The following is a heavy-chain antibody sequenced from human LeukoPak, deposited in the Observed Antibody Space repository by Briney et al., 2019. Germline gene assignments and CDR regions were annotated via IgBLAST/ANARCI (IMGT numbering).Heavy chain of an antibody. CDR3: VRRLIAVAGPLDY. CDR2: ISSSGNTI. CDR1: GFTFSSYE. J-gene: IGHJ4*02. V-gene: IGHV3-48*03. D-gene: IGHD6-19*01. Sequence: GGSLRLSCAASGFTFSSYEMNWVRQAPGKGLEWVSYISSSGNTIYYADSVKGRFTISRDNAKNSLYLQMNSLRAEDTAVYYCVRRLIAVAGPLDYWGQGTLVTVSS.